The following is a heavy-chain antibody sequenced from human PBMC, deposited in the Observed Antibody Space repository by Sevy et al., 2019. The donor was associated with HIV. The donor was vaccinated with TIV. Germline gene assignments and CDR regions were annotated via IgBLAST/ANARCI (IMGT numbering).Heavy chain of an antibody. V-gene: IGHV3-7*01. J-gene: IGHJ4*02. Sequence: GGSLRLSCAASGFTFSNYWMTWVRQAPGKGLEWVANIKRDGSERYYVASVKGRFTISRDNAKNSLYLQMNSLRAEDTAVYYCARDRQGITVAGTAIDYWGQGTLVTVSS. CDR2: IKRDGSER. CDR3: ARDRQGITVAGTAIDY. CDR1: GFTFSNYW. D-gene: IGHD6-19*01.